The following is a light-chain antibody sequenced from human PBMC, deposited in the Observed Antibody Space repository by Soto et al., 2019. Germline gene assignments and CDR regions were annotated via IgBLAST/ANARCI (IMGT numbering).Light chain of an antibody. J-gene: IGKJ5*01. Sequence: EIEMTQSPSTLSVSPGERDTLPCRASQSISSNLAWYQQKPGQAPRLLMFRTSSRATGFPARFSGSGSGTDFTLTISRLEPEDFAVYYCQQYGSAITFGQGTHWRL. CDR3: QQYGSAIT. CDR2: RTS. CDR1: QSISSN. V-gene: IGKV3-20*01.